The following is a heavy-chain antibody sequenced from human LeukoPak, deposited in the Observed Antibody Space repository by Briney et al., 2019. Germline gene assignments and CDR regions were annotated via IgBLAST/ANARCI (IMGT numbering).Heavy chain of an antibody. Sequence: SETLSLTFTVSGGSISSGDYYWSWIRQPPGKGLEWIGYIYYSGSTYYNPSLKSRVTISVDTSKNQFSLKLSSVTAADTAVYYCARDDTVLRYFDYWGQGTLVTVSS. CDR1: GGSISSGDYY. CDR3: ARDDTVLRYFDY. D-gene: IGHD3-9*01. V-gene: IGHV4-30-4*01. CDR2: IYYSGST. J-gene: IGHJ4*02.